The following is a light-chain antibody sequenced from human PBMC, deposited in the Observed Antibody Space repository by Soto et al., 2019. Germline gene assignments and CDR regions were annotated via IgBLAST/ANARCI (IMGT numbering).Light chain of an antibody. V-gene: IGKV3-20*01. CDR2: GAS. CDR1: QTLRRTY. Sequence: EIVLMQSPSTLSLSPGERATLSCRASQTLRRTYIAWYQQKPGQAPRVLIYGASKRATGIPDRFSGSGSGTDFSLTISRLEPEDFAVYYCHQYDNAPQTYGQGTKVEIK. J-gene: IGKJ2*01. CDR3: HQYDNAPQT.